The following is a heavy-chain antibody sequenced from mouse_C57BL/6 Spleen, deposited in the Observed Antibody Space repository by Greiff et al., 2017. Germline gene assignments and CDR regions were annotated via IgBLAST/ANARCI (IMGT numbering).Heavy chain of an antibody. Sequence: VQLQQPGAELVKPGASVKMSCKASGYTFTSYWITWVKQRPGQGLEWIGDIYPGSGSTNYNEKFKSKATLTVDTSSSTAYMQLSSLTSEDSAVYYCARSFMTTVVAEAYWGQGTLVTVSA. J-gene: IGHJ3*01. CDR1: GYTFTSYW. CDR2: IYPGSGST. CDR3: ARSFMTTVVAEAY. D-gene: IGHD1-1*01. V-gene: IGHV1-55*01.